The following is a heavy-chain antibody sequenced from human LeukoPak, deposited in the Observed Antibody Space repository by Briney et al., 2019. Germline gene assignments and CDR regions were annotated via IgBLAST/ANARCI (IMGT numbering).Heavy chain of an antibody. D-gene: IGHD3-10*01. CDR1: GGSFSGYY. J-gene: IGHJ4*02. CDR2: INHSGST. Sequence: SETLSLTCAVYGGSFSGYYWSWIRQPPGKGLEWLGEINHSGSTNYNPSLKSRVTISVDTSKNQFSLKLSSVTAADTAVYYCARVGADGSGFLFDYWGQGTLVTVS. V-gene: IGHV4-34*01. CDR3: ARVGADGSGFLFDY.